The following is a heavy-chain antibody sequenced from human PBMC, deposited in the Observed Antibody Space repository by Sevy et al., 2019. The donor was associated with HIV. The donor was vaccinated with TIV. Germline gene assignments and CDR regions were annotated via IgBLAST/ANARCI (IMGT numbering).Heavy chain of an antibody. J-gene: IGHJ4*02. CDR1: GGSITSLY. CDR3: AGENAWGRGYS. V-gene: IGHV4-59*08. D-gene: IGHD1-26*01. Sequence: SETLSLTCTVSGGSITSLYWNWIRQPPGKGLEWIANIYYNGHINYNPSLKSRGTLSLDTSNNQFSLRLSSVTAADTAMYYCAGENAWGRGYSWGQGTLVTVSS. CDR2: IYYNGHI.